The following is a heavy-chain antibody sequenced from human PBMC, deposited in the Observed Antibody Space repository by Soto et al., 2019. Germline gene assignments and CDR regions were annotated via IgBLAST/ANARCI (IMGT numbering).Heavy chain of an antibody. CDR3: ARAPTMVRGVTPKGYYYGMDV. CDR1: GGSISSYY. J-gene: IGHJ6*02. Sequence: SETLSLTWTVSGGSISSYYWSWIRQPPGKELERIGYIYYSGSTNYNPSLKSRVTISVDTSKTQFSLKLSSVTAADTAVYYCARAPTMVRGVTPKGYYYGMDVWGQGTTVTVSS. CDR2: IYYSGST. D-gene: IGHD3-10*01. V-gene: IGHV4-59*01.